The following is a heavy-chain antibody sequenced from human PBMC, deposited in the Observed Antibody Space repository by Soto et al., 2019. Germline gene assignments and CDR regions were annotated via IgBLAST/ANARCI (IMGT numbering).Heavy chain of an antibody. D-gene: IGHD4-17*01. CDR3: AKGASTTVFAFNDY. J-gene: IGHJ4*02. V-gene: IGHV3-9*01. Sequence: EVQLVESGGGLVQPSRSLRLSCAASGFTFDDYAMHWVRQGLGKGLEWVSSISWNSGNLGYADSVKGRFTISRDNAKNSLNLQMNSLRGEDTALYYCAKGASTTVFAFNDYWGQGTLVTVSS. CDR2: ISWNSGNL. CDR1: GFTFDDYA.